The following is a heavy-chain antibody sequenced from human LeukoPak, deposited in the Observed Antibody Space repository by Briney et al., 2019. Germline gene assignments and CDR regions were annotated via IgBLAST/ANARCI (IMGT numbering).Heavy chain of an antibody. CDR3: AKDRPNFHENSGHYYRRDGDS. D-gene: IGHD3-22*01. CDR2: MCGTAGCT. Sequence: GGSLTLSCQASGFTFYMYAMSWVSQAPGKGLEWVASMCGTAGCTFYPDSVKGRFTISRDNSKNVLYLRMNSLTAEDTAIYYCAKDRPNFHENSGHYYRRDGDSWGQGTLVTVSS. J-gene: IGHJ5*01. CDR1: GFTFYMYA. V-gene: IGHV3-23*01.